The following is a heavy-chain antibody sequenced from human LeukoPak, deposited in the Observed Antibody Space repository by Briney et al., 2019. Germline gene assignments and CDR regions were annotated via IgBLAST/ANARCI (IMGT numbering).Heavy chain of an antibody. D-gene: IGHD2-2*01. CDR2: ISGSSSTT. CDR3: AKGTEWVVVPAALDV. V-gene: IGHV3-23*01. Sequence: GGSLRLSCAASGFTFSSYAMSWVRQAPGKGLEWVSAISGSSSTTSYADSVKGRFTISRDNSMDTLFLQMNSLRAEDTAVYYCAKGTEWVVVPAALDVWGQGTTVTVSS. J-gene: IGHJ6*02. CDR1: GFTFSSYA.